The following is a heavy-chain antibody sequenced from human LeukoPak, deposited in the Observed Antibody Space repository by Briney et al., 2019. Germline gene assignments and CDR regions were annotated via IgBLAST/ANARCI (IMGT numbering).Heavy chain of an antibody. D-gene: IGHD3-22*01. CDR1: GGSISSGSYY. Sequence: PSETLSLTCTVSGGSISSGSYYSSWIRQPAGKGLEWFGRIYASRSTNYNPSLKSRVTISVDTSKNQFSLRLSSVTAADTAVYYCARETYYYDSSGYSNPDYWGQGTLVTVSS. J-gene: IGHJ4*02. CDR3: ARETYYYDSSGYSNPDY. V-gene: IGHV4-61*02. CDR2: IYASRST.